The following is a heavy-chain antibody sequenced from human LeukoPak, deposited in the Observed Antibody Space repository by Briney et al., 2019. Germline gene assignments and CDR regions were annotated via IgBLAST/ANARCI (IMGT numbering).Heavy chain of an antibody. J-gene: IGHJ4*02. Sequence: PGGSLRLSCGASGFTFSSFSMNWVRQAPGKGLEWVAYISSTSSMKYYAGYVKGRFTISRDNAKNLVYLQMNSLRDEDTAVYYCARDWEMATIAAAALGYWGQGTRVTVSS. CDR1: GFTFSSFS. D-gene: IGHD6-13*01. CDR3: ARDWEMATIAAAALGY. CDR2: ISSTSSMK. V-gene: IGHV3-48*02.